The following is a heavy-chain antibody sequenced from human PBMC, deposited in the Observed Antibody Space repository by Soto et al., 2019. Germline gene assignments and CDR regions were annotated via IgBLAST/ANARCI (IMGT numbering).Heavy chain of an antibody. CDR1: GGSFSGYY. V-gene: IGHV4-34*01. CDR2: INHSGST. Sequence: SETLSLTCAVYGGSFSGYYWSWIRQPPGKGLEWIGEINHSGSTNYNPSLKSRVTISVDTSKNQFSLKLSSVTAADTAAYYCARVVPAPYNWFDPWGQGTLVTVSS. CDR3: ARVVPAPYNWFDP. D-gene: IGHD2-2*01. J-gene: IGHJ5*02.